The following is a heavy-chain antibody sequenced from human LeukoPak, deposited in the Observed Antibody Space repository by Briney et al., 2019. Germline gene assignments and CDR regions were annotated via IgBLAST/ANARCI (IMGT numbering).Heavy chain of an antibody. CDR2: MSGTGDST. CDR3: ARDSMVRGVIIPY. Sequence: GGSLRLSCAASGFTFSSYAMSWVRKAPGKGLEWVSAMSGTGDSTYYLDSVQGRFTISRDNSKSTLYLQMNSLRAEDTAVYYCARDSMVRGVIIPYWGQGTLVTVSS. D-gene: IGHD3-10*01. V-gene: IGHV3-23*01. J-gene: IGHJ4*02. CDR1: GFTFSSYA.